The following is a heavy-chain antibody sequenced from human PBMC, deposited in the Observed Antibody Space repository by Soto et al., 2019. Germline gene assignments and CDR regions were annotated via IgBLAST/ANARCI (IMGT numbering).Heavy chain of an antibody. CDR2: ILPIVDAT. D-gene: IGHD4-17*01. CDR3: AGAPPNDDGDHDAFDI. CDR1: GGTFSRHA. V-gene: IGHV1-69*12. J-gene: IGHJ3*02. Sequence: QVQLVQSGTEVKKPGSSVKVSCKASGGTFSRHAVNWVRQAPGQGLEWMGAILPIVDATNDAQKFQDRVTITADESTGTVYMERRSLRSEDTAVYVFAGAPPNDDGDHDAFDIWGQGTLVIVSS.